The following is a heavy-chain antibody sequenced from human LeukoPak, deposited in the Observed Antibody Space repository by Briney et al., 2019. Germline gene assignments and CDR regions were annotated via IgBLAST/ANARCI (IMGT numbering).Heavy chain of an antibody. CDR1: GGSFSGYY. V-gene: IGHV4-34*01. CDR2: INHSGST. J-gene: IGHJ5*02. D-gene: IGHD2-15*01. CDR3: ARGGRYCSGGSCYNWFDP. Sequence: KPSETLSLTCAVYGGSFSGYYWSWIRQPPGKGLEWIGEINHSGSTNYNPSLKSRVTISVDTSKNQFSLKLSSVTAADTAVYYCARGGRYCSGGSCYNWFDPWGQGTLVTVSS.